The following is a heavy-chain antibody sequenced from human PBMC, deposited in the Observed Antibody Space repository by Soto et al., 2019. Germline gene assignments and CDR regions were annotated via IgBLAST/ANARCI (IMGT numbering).Heavy chain of an antibody. V-gene: IGHV3-30-3*01. J-gene: IGHJ5*02. Sequence: PGGSLRLSCAASGFTFSSYAMHWVRQAPGKGLEWVAVISYDGSNKYYADSVKGLLTISRDNSKNTLYLQMNSLRAEDTAVYYCARDPHSSGWSPFDPWGQGTLVTVS. CDR1: GFTFSSYA. D-gene: IGHD6-19*01. CDR3: ARDPHSSGWSPFDP. CDR2: ISYDGSNK.